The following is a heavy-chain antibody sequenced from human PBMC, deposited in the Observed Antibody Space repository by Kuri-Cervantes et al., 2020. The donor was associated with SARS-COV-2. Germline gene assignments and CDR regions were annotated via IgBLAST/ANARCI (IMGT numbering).Heavy chain of an antibody. J-gene: IGHJ6*03. CDR2: MNPDTGNA. CDR3: ALGYWGSGYPRNYYYMDV. D-gene: IGHD3-22*01. Sequence: ASVKVSCKASGYTFTNNDVNWLRQASGQGLEWMGWMNPDTGNAGYAQKFQGRVTITADESTSTAYMELSSLRSEDTAVYYCALGYWGSGYPRNYYYMDVWGKGTTVTVSS. V-gene: IGHV1-8*03. CDR1: GYTFTNND.